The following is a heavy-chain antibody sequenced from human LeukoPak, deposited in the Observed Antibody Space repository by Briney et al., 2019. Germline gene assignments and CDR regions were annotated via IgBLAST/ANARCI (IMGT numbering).Heavy chain of an antibody. V-gene: IGHV4-59*01. CDR1: GVSIRSFY. CDR2: FYQSGGT. D-gene: IGHD6-13*01. Sequence: NASETLSLTCIAPGVSIRSFYWSWIRQPPGKGLEWLGFFYQSGGTNYNPSLKSRVTMSVDTSKNQVSLKMTSVTAADTAVYYCAKSFSSSWYGGRLFDSWGQGTLVIVSS. CDR3: AKSFSSSWYGGRLFDS. J-gene: IGHJ4*02.